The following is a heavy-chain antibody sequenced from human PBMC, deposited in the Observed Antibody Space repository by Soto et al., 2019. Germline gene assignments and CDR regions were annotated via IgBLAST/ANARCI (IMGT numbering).Heavy chain of an antibody. D-gene: IGHD1-26*01. Sequence: QVQLVQSGAALKKPGSSVKVSCKTSGGTFTASIFSWVRQAPGQGLEWMGRVIPFSDITDCAEKLQDRLAITADKSTTTVYMELSSLRSEDTAVYFCARVELGATFVSWGQGTLVTVSS. V-gene: IGHV1-69*02. J-gene: IGHJ5*01. CDR3: ARVELGATFVS. CDR1: GGTFTASI. CDR2: VIPFSDIT.